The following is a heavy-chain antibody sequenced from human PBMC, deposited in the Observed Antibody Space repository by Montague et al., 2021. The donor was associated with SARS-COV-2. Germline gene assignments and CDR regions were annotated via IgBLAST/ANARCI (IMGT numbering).Heavy chain of an antibody. CDR1: GDSISTSTW. CDR3: ATLSRRTAAGTRDYFGLDV. V-gene: IGHV4-4*02. D-gene: IGHD6-13*01. J-gene: IGHJ6*02. Sequence: SETLSLTCRVSGDSISTSTWWTWVSQTPGKGLEWIGEIFHSGTINYNPSLKSRVSISVDKSNNQFSLRLSSLIAADTAVYYCATLSRRTAAGTRDYFGLDVWSQGTTVVVSS. CDR2: IFHSGTI.